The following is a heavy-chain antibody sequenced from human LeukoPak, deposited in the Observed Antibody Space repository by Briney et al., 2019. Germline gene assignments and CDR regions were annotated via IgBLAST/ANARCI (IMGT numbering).Heavy chain of an antibody. Sequence: AGGSLRLSCAASGFTFSSYWMHWVRQAPGKGLVWVSRINSDGSSTSYADSVKGRFTISRDNAKNTLYLQMNSLRAEDTAVYYCARDALGTYYDYVWGSYRYFDYWGQGTLVTVSS. CDR2: INSDGSST. D-gene: IGHD3-16*02. CDR3: ARDALGTYYDYVWGSYRYFDY. CDR1: GFTFSSYW. V-gene: IGHV3-74*01. J-gene: IGHJ4*02.